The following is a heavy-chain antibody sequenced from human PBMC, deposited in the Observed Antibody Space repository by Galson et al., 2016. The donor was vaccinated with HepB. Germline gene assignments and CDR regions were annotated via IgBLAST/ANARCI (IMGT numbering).Heavy chain of an antibody. CDR2: INTDTSDR. J-gene: IGHJ6*02. CDR3: ARAGYCTGARCYSEGLDG. D-gene: IGHD2-15*01. V-gene: IGHV1-18*01. Sequence: SVKVSCKASGYNFLSNGITWVRQAPGQGLEWMGWINTDTSDRIYTHSLQDRVTMTTDTSTNTAYMELRSLTSDDTAVYYCARAGYCTGARCYSEGLDGWGQGTTVTVSS. CDR1: GYNFLSNG.